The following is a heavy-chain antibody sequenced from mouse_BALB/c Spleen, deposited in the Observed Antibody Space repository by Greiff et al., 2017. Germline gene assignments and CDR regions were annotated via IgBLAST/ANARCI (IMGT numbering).Heavy chain of an antibody. V-gene: IGHV1-14*01. CDR2: INPYNDGT. CDR3: ARGRDYYGSSYWFAY. J-gene: IGHJ3*01. Sequence: VQLKQSGPELVKPGASVKMSCKASGYTFTSYVMHWVKQKPGQGLEWIGYINPYNDGTKYNEKFKGKATLTSDKSSSTAYMELSSLTSEDSAVYYCARGRDYYGSSYWFAYWGQGTLVTVSA. D-gene: IGHD1-1*01. CDR1: GYTFTSYV.